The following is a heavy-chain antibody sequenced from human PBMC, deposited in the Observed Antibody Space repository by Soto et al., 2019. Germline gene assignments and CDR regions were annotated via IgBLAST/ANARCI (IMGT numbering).Heavy chain of an antibody. CDR3: ARVMDIVATSFDY. CDR2: IIPIFGTA. Sequence: ASVKVSCKASGGTFSSYAISWVRQAPGQGLEWMGGIIPIFGTANYAQKFQGRVTITADESTSTAYMELSSLRSEDTAVYYCARVMDIVATSFDYWGQGTLVTVSS. J-gene: IGHJ4*02. V-gene: IGHV1-69*13. CDR1: GGTFSSYA. D-gene: IGHD5-12*01.